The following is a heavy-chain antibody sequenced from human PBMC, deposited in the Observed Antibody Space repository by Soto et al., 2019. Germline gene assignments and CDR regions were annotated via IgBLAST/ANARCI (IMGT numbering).Heavy chain of an antibody. CDR3: ARGIPLHYFVVVVAAAQDYYYGMDV. Sequence: ASVKVSCKASGYTFTGYYMHWVRQAPGQGLEWMGWINPNSGGTNYAQRFQGRVTMTRDTSISTAYMELSRLRSDDTAVYYCARGIPLHYFVVVVAAAQDYYYGMDVWGQGTTVTVSS. CDR2: INPNSGGT. D-gene: IGHD2-15*01. J-gene: IGHJ6*02. CDR1: GYTFTGYY. V-gene: IGHV1-2*02.